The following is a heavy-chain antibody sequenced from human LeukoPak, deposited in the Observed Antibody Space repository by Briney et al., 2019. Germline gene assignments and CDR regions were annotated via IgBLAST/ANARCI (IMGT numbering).Heavy chain of an antibody. CDR1: GFTFSTHW. V-gene: IGHV3-7*01. CDR3: VSGSGWIFDY. CDR2: INPDGSDK. D-gene: IGHD6-19*01. Sequence: GGSLRLSCAPSGFTFSTHWMIWVRQAPGKGLEWVANINPDGSDKQYLDSVKGRFTISRDSARNSLYLQMNSLRAEDTAVYYCVSGSGWIFDYWGQGTLVTVSS. J-gene: IGHJ4*02.